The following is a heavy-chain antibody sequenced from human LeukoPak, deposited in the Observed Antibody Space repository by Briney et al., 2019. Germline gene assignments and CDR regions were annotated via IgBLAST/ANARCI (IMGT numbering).Heavy chain of an antibody. D-gene: IGHD6-6*01. CDR3: ARKGAEYSRSPLLNACFGP. CDR1: GYNFTGYH. J-gene: IGHJ5*02. Sequence: ASVKVSCTSSGYNFTGYHIHWVRLAPGQGLEWMGWIHPGTGDTRYTRKFQGRVTMTRDTSINTAYLELSGLKSNDTAVYYCARKGAEYSRSPLLNACFGPWGQGTLITVSS. V-gene: IGHV1-2*02. CDR2: IHPGTGDT.